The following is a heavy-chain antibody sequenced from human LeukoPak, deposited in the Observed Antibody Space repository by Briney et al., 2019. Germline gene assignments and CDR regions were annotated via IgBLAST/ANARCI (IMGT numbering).Heavy chain of an antibody. V-gene: IGHV3-15*01. J-gene: IGHJ6*02. CDR1: GFTFSNAW. CDR3: TTRPVYYDMLTGYYGYYGMDV. CDR2: IKSKTDGGTT. Sequence: PAGSLRLSCAASGFTFSNAWMSWVRQAPGKGLEWVGRIKSKTDGGTTDYAAPVKGRFTISRDDSKNTLYLQMNSLKTEDTAVHYCTTRPVYYDMLTGYYGYYGMDVWGQGTTVTVSS. D-gene: IGHD3-9*01.